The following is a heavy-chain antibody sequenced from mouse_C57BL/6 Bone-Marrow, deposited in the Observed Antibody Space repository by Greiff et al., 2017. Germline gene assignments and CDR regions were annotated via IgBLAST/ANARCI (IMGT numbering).Heavy chain of an antibody. CDR3: ADSFTVVYFDY. Sequence: QVQLKQSGPELVKPGASVKISCKASGYSFTSYYIHWVKQRPGQGLEWIGWIYPGSGNTKYNEKFKGKATLTADTSSSTAYMQLSSLTSEDSAVYYCADSFTVVYFDYWGQGTTLTVSS. CDR1: GYSFTSYY. D-gene: IGHD1-1*01. CDR2: IYPGSGNT. V-gene: IGHV1-66*01. J-gene: IGHJ2*01.